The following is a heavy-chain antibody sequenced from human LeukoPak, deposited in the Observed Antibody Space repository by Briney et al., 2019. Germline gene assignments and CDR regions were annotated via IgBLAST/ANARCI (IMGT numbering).Heavy chain of an antibody. Sequence: PSETLSLTCAVYGGSFSGYYWSWIRQPPGKGLEWIGEINHSGSTNYNPSLKSRVTISVDTSKNQFSLKLSSVTAADTAVYYCARGPYDYSNYKRDSNWFDPWGQGTLVTVSS. V-gene: IGHV4-34*01. D-gene: IGHD4-11*01. CDR1: GGSFSGYY. J-gene: IGHJ5*02. CDR3: ARGPYDYSNYKRDSNWFDP. CDR2: INHSGST.